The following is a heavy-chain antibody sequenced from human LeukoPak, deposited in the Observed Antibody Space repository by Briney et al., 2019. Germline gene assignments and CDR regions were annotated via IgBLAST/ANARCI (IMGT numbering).Heavy chain of an antibody. J-gene: IGHJ3*02. CDR1: GYTLTELS. CDR3: ATVRRAIAYYYDSSGLDAFDI. D-gene: IGHD3-22*01. Sequence: GASVKVSCKVSGYTLTELSMHWVRQAPGKGLEWMGIFDPEDGETIYAQKFQGRVTMTEDTSTDTAYMELSSLRSEDTAVYYCATVRRAIAYYYDSSGLDAFDIWGQGTMVTVSS. CDR2: FDPEDGET. V-gene: IGHV1-24*01.